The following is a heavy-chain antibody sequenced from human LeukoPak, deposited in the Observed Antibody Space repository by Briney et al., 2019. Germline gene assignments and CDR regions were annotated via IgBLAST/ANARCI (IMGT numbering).Heavy chain of an antibody. V-gene: IGHV3-21*01. CDR1: GFSFSMYS. J-gene: IGHJ5*01. CDR2: MSSSRSYI. CDR3: TRDPRHFDS. D-gene: IGHD6-6*01. Sequence: GGSLRLSCAASGFSFSMYSMNWVRQAPGKGLEWVSSMSSSRSYIDYADSVKGRFTISRDNAKNSLYLQMSSLRVEDTAVYYCTRDPRHFDSCGQGTLVTVSS.